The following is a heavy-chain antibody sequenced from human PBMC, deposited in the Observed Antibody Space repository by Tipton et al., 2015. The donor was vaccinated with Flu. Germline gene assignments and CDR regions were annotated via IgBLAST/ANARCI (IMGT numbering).Heavy chain of an antibody. CDR1: GGTFSSYA. V-gene: IGHV1-69*01. J-gene: IGHJ4*02. CDR2: ISPMFGTA. Sequence: QSGAEVKKPGSSVKVSCKASGGTFSSYALNWVRQAPGQGLEWMGGISPMFGTANYAQKFQGRVTINADESTSTAYVELSSLRSEDTAVYYCARGGGPYCSSTSCYETGYWGQGTLVTVSS. CDR3: ARGGGPYCSSTSCYETGY. D-gene: IGHD2-2*01.